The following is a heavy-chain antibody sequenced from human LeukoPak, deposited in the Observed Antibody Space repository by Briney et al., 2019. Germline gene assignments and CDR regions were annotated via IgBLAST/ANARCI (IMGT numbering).Heavy chain of an antibody. CDR1: GYTFTGYY. CDR2: INPNSGGT. V-gene: IGHV1-2*02. J-gene: IGHJ4*02. D-gene: IGHD3-22*01. Sequence: ASVKVSCKASGYTFTGYYMHWVRQAPGQGLEWMGWINPNSGGTNYAQKFQGRVTMTRDTSISTAYMELSRLRSDGTAVYYCARLHPYYYDSSGFDYWGQGTLVTVSS. CDR3: ARLHPYYYDSSGFDY.